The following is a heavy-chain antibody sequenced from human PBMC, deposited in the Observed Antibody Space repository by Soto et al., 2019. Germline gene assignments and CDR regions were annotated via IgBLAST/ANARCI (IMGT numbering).Heavy chain of an antibody. V-gene: IGHV1-18*01. Sequence: QVHLVQSGAEVRKPGASVNVSCKTSGYTFTNYGISWVRQAPGQGLEWMGWNSGYNGNTKYAQKAQGRVTKTRDTSTRTAYMELRSLRSDDTAVYYCAREGIDYWGQGTLLTVSS. CDR2: NSGYNGNT. CDR3: AREGIDY. J-gene: IGHJ4*02. CDR1: GYTFTNYG.